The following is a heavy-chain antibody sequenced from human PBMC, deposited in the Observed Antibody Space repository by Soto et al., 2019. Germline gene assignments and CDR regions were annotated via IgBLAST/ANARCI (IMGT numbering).Heavy chain of an antibody. CDR1: GFTFSSYG. Sequence: QVQLVESGGGVVQPGRSLRLSCAASGFTFSSYGMHWVRQAPGKGLEWVAVIWYDGSNKYYADSVKGRFTISRDNSKNTLYLQMNSLRAEDTAVYYCARLTTVTTTIDYWGQGPLVTVSS. V-gene: IGHV3-33*01. J-gene: IGHJ4*02. CDR2: IWYDGSNK. CDR3: ARLTTVTTTIDY. D-gene: IGHD4-17*01.